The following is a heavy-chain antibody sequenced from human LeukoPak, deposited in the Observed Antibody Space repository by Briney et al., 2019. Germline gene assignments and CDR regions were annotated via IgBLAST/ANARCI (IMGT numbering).Heavy chain of an antibody. J-gene: IGHJ4*02. V-gene: IGHV4-59*01. CDR3: ARGLGSSGYYSLLG. CDR1: GGSISSYY. D-gene: IGHD3-22*01. Sequence: PSETLSLTCTVSGGSISSYYWSWIRQPPGKGLEWIGYIYYSGSTNYNPSLKSRVTISVDTSKNQFSLKLSSVTAADTAVYYCARGLGSSGYYSLLGWGQGTLVTVSS. CDR2: IYYSGST.